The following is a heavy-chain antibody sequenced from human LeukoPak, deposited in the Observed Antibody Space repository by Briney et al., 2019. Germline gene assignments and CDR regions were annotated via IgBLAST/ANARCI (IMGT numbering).Heavy chain of an antibody. Sequence: SVKVSCKASGGTFGTFPISWVRQAPGQGLDWMGGIIPILGTTKYAQRFQGRITLTTDEPPTTVYMELSSLRSDDTAIYYCARVSGESSGTSYSNQYFDFWGEGSLVIVSS. CDR2: IIPILGTT. J-gene: IGHJ4*02. CDR1: GGTFGTFP. D-gene: IGHD2-21*01. V-gene: IGHV1-69*16. CDR3: ARVSGESSGTSYSNQYFDF.